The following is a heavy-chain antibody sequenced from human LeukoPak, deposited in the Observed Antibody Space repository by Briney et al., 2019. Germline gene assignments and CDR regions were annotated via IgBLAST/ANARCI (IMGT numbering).Heavy chain of an antibody. Sequence: GGSLRLSRTASGFTFSRYWTTWVRQAPGKGLEWVANIKEDGSAKYYVDSMKGRFTISRDNAKNSLYLQINSLRAEDTAVYYCARDSPGYGGYSYWGQGTLVTVSS. CDR2: IKEDGSAK. CDR1: GFTFSRYW. CDR3: ARDSPGYGGYSY. J-gene: IGHJ4*02. D-gene: IGHD5-12*01. V-gene: IGHV3-7*04.